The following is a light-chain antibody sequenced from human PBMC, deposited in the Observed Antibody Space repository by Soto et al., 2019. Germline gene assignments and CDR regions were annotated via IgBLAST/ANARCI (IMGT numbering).Light chain of an antibody. Sequence: VLTQSPGALSLSPGERATLSCRSSQSISTTYLAWYQQKPGQAPTLLIYGASTRATGIPDRFSGSGSGTDFTLTISRLEPEDFAVYYCQQYGSSPWTFGQGTKVDIK. CDR1: QSISTTY. V-gene: IGKV3-20*01. CDR2: GAS. J-gene: IGKJ1*01. CDR3: QQYGSSPWT.